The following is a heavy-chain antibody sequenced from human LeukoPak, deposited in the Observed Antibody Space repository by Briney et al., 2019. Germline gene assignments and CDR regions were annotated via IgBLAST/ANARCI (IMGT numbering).Heavy chain of an antibody. J-gene: IGHJ3*02. Sequence: GGSLRLSCAASGFTFDDYGMSWVRQAPGKGLEWVSGISWNGGNTGYADSVKGRLTISRDNAKNSLYQQMNSLRAEDTALYYCARDPQRGSFDIWGQGTMVTVSS. D-gene: IGHD5-24*01. CDR3: ARDPQRGSFDI. V-gene: IGHV3-20*04. CDR1: GFTFDDYG. CDR2: ISWNGGNT.